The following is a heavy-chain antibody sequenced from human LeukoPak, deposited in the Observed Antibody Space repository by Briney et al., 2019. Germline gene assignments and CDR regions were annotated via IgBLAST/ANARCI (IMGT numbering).Heavy chain of an antibody. Sequence: GGSLRLSCAASGFTFSTHDMWWVRQAPGKGLEWVSYINSASSSLYYADSVRGRFTISRDNARNSLYLQMHSLSVEDTAIYHCGVSGGSSPGYWGQGTQVTVSS. J-gene: IGHJ4*02. CDR3: GVSGGSSPGY. V-gene: IGHV3-48*03. D-gene: IGHD2-15*01. CDR2: INSASSSL. CDR1: GFTFSTHD.